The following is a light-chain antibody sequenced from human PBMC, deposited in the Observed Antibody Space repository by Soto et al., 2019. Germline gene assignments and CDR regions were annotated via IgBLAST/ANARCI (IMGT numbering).Light chain of an antibody. J-gene: IGKJ1*01. CDR3: QQSGDTPPWT. CDR1: QSIRIY. CDR2: AAS. V-gene: IGKV1-39*01. Sequence: DIQMTQSPSSLSASVGDRVTITCRASQSIRIYLNWYQQKPGKAPELLIFAASSLQSGVPSRFGGSGSGTDFTLTISSLQPEDFATYYCQQSGDTPPWTFGQGTKVEIK.